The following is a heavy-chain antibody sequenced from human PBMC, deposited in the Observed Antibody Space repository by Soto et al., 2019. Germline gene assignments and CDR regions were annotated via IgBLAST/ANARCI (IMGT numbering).Heavy chain of an antibody. J-gene: IGHJ3*02. D-gene: IGHD6-19*01. CDR3: ARLGIAVAASYDAFDI. CDR1: GYSFSGTW. CDR2: IYPGDSDV. V-gene: IGHV5-51*01. Sequence: GESLKISCKASGYSFSGTWIGWVRQMPGKGLELMGIIYPGDSDVRYSPSFEGQVTISADKSISTAYLQWSRLKASDTAMYYCARLGIAVAASYDAFDIWGLGTMVTVSS.